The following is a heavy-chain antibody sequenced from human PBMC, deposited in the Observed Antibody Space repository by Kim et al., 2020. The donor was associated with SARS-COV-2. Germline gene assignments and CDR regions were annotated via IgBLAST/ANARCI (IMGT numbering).Heavy chain of an antibody. D-gene: IGHD3-22*01. V-gene: IGHV3-15*01. CDR1: GFTFSNAW. J-gene: IGHJ4*02. Sequence: GGSLRLSCAASGFTFSNAWMSWVRQAPGKGLEWVGRIKSKTDGGTTDYAAPVKGRFTISRDDSKNTLYLQMNSLKTEDTAVYYCTTDPLRKYYYDSSGYYSEFHWGQGTLVTVSS. CDR3: TTDPLRKYYYDSSGYYSEFH. CDR2: IKSKTDGGTT.